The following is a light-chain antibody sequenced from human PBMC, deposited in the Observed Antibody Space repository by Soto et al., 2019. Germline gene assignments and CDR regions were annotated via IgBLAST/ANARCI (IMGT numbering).Light chain of an antibody. CDR1: RSPVYSDGNAY. CDR3: MQDTNLPAT. J-gene: IGKJ1*01. CDR2: KAS. V-gene: IGKV2-30*01. Sequence: DVVMTQSPLSLPVTLGQPASISCRSSRSPVYSDGNAYLTWFQQRQRQSPRRLIDKASNRDSGVPGRLSVSGSGTDFTLQISRVEAEDVGVYYCMQDTNLPATFGRGTRVQ.